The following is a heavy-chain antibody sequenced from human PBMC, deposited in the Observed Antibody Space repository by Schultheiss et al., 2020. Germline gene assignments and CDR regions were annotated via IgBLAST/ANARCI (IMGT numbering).Heavy chain of an antibody. CDR3: AREVGGYYGDY. CDR2: IYYSGST. Sequence: SETLSLTCTVSGGSISSGGYYWSWIRQHPGKGLEWIGYIYYSGSTNYNPSLKSRVTISVDKSKNQFSLKLSSVTAADTAVYYCAREVGGYYGDYWGQGTLVTVSS. D-gene: IGHD3-22*01. J-gene: IGHJ4*02. V-gene: IGHV4-61*08. CDR1: GGSISSGGYY.